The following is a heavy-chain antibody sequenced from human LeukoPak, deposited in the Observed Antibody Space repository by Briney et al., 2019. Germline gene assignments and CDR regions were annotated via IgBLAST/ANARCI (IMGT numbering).Heavy chain of an antibody. CDR2: ISSSGFYI. CDR3: ARDPEGGEMATTVDY. D-gene: IGHD5-24*01. V-gene: IGHV3-21*04. J-gene: IGHJ4*02. Sequence: GGSLRLSCAASGFTFNTYSMNWVRQAPGEGLEGVPSISSSGFYINYADSVKGRFTISRDNSKNSLYLQMKSLRAEDTDVYYCARDPEGGEMATTVDYWGQGTLVTVSS. CDR1: GFTFNTYS.